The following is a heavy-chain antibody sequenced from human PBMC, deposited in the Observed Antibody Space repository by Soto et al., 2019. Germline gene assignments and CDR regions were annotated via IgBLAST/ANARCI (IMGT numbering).Heavy chain of an antibody. D-gene: IGHD3-10*01. Sequence: QVNLVQSGAEVKKPGASVKVSCXXXXXXXXXXXXXXXXXXXGQGLEWMGWNSAYNGNTNYAQKFXXRXXXXXXXXXXXXXXXXXXXRXXDTAVYXXARGGTPIDYWGQGTLVTVSS. J-gene: IGHJ4*02. CDR3: ARGGTPIDY. CDR2: NSAYNGNT. CDR1: XXXXXXXX. V-gene: IGHV1-18*01.